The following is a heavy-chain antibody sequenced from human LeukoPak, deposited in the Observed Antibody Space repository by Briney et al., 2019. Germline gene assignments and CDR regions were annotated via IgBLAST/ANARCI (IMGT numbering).Heavy chain of an antibody. V-gene: IGHV1-8*03. CDR2: MNPNNGNT. Sequence: ASVKVSCKASGYTFTSYDINWVRQATGQGLEWMGWMNPNNGNTGYAQKFQGRVTITRNTSISTAYMELSSLRSEDTAVYYCARGRSGYSGYDAFDIWGQGTMVTVSS. CDR3: ARGRSGYSGYDAFDI. J-gene: IGHJ3*02. D-gene: IGHD5-12*01. CDR1: GYTFTSYD.